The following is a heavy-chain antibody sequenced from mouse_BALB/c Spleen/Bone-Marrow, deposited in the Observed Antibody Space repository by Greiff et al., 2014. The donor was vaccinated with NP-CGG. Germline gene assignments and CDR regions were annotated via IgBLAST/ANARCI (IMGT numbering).Heavy chain of an antibody. J-gene: IGHJ4*01. V-gene: IGHV1-14*01. Sequence: VQLKESGPELVKPGASVKMSCKASGYTFTSYVMHWVKQKPGQGLDWIGYINPYNDGTKYNEKFKGKATLTSDKSSSTAYMELSSRTSEDSAVYYCARGVYYDYDEGAWDYWGQGTSVTVSS. CDR3: ARGVYYDYDEGAWDY. D-gene: IGHD2-4*01. CDR2: INPYNDGT. CDR1: GYTFTSYV.